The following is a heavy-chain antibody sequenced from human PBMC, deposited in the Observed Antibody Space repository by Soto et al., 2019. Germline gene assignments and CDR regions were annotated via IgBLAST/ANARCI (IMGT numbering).Heavy chain of an antibody. D-gene: IGHD3-3*01. CDR2: IYHSGST. J-gene: IGHJ5*02. CDR3: ARVRFLECNQLFDP. CDR1: GGSISSGGYS. V-gene: IGHV4-30-2*01. Sequence: SETLSLTCAVSGGSISSGGYSWSWIRQPPGKGLEWIGYIYHSGSTYYNPSLKSRVTISVDRSKNQFSLKLSSVTAADTAVYYCARVRFLECNQLFDPWGQGTLVTVSS.